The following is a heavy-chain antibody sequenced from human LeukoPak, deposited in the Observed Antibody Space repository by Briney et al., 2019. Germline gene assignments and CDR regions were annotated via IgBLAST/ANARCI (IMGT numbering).Heavy chain of an antibody. CDR1: GYTFTSYD. CDR2: MNPNSGNT. J-gene: IGHJ4*02. D-gene: IGHD6-13*01. CDR3: ARGRQQLRGVYFDY. V-gene: IGHV1-8*01. Sequence: ASVKVSCKASGYTFTSYDINWVRQATGQGLEWMGWMNPNSGNTGYAQKFQGRVTMTRNTSISTAYMELSSLRSEDTAMYYCARGRQQLRGVYFDYWGQGTLVTVSS.